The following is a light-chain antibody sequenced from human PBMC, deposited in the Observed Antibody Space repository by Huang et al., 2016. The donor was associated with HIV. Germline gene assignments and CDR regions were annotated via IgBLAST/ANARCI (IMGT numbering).Light chain of an antibody. CDR1: QGISNS. CDR2: STS. Sequence: DIQMTQSPSSLSAFVGDTVTITRRASQGISNSVAWYQQKPGKAPKLLLYSTSRLESGVPSRFRGGGSGTDYTLTINSLQPDDFATYYCQQYYTSPTFGQGSKVEIK. J-gene: IGKJ1*01. V-gene: IGKV1-NL1*01. CDR3: QQYYTSPT.